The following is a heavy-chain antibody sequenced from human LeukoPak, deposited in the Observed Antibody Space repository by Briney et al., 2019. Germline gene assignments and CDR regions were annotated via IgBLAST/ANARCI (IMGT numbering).Heavy chain of an antibody. D-gene: IGHD3-9*01. CDR3: ARDLDWILFDY. CDR2: IRPEGTTT. Sequence: GGSLRLSCAASGFTFSTYTMNWVRQAPGKGLVWVARIRPEGTTTAYADSVKGRFTISRDNAKNTLFLQMNSLSAEDTAVYYCARDLDWILFDYWGQGTLVTVSS. CDR1: GFTFSTYT. J-gene: IGHJ4*02. V-gene: IGHV3-74*03.